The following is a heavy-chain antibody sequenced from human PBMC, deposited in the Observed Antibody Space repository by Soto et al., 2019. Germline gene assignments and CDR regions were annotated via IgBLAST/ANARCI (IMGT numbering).Heavy chain of an antibody. Sequence: GGSLRLSCAASGFTFSDYYMSWIRQAPGKGLEWVSYISSSGSTIYYADSVKGRFTISRDNAKNSLYLQMNSLRAEDTAVYYCETRRNIQASIYWGQGTQVPVYS. CDR3: ETRRNIQASIY. D-gene: IGHD6-6*01. J-gene: IGHJ4*02. V-gene: IGHV3-11*01. CDR1: GFTFSDYY. CDR2: ISSSGSTI.